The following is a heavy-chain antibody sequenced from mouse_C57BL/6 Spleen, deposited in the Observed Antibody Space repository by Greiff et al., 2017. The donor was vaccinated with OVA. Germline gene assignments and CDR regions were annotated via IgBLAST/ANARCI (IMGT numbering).Heavy chain of an antibody. D-gene: IGHD3-1*01. J-gene: IGHJ4*01. V-gene: IGHV1-53*01. Sequence: QVHVKQPGTELVKPGASVKLSCKASGYTFTSYWMHWVKQRPGQGLEWIGNINPSNGGTNYNEKFKSKATLTVDKSSCTAYMQLSSLTSEDSAVSYCERAGQLDDYAMDYWGQGTSVTVSS. CDR3: ERAGQLDDYAMDY. CDR1: GYTFTSYW. CDR2: INPSNGGT.